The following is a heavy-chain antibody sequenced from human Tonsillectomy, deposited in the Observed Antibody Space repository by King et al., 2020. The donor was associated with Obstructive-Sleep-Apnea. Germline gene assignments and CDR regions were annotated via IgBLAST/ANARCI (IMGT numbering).Heavy chain of an antibody. Sequence: VQLVESGGGLVKPGGSLRLSWAASGFTFSSYSMNWVRQASGKGLEWVSTISSSSTYINYADSVKGRFTISRDNAKNSLYLQMNSLRAEDTAVYYCARVYIAAAGHTLDYWGQGTLVTVSS. CDR2: ISSSSTYI. CDR1: GFTFSSYS. V-gene: IGHV3-21*01. CDR3: ARVYIAAAGHTLDY. D-gene: IGHD6-13*01. J-gene: IGHJ4*02.